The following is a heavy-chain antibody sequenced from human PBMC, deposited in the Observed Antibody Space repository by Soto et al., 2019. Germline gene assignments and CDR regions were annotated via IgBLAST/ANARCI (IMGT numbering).Heavy chain of an antibody. V-gene: IGHV4-31*03. CDR2: IYYSGST. CDR3: ARGRYGSGSYDTLYYMDV. J-gene: IGHJ6*03. Sequence: QVQLQESGPGLVKHSQTLSLTCTVSGGSISSGGYYWSWIRQHPGKGLEGIGYIYYSGSTYYNPSLTSRVTISVDTSKNQFSLKLGSVTAADTAVYYCARGRYGSGSYDTLYYMDVWGKGTTVTVSS. CDR1: GGSISSGGYY. D-gene: IGHD3-10*01.